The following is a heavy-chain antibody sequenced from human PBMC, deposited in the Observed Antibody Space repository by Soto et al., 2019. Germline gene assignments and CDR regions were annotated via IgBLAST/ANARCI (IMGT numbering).Heavy chain of an antibody. CDR3: TTTAGITMLVLEDSIDF. V-gene: IGHV3-15*01. CDR1: GFTLSNVW. D-gene: IGHD3-22*01. CDR2: IKSKTHGGTT. Sequence: EGQLVESGGGLVKPGGSLRLSCAASGFTLSNVWMTWVRQAPGKGLEWVGRIKSKTHGGTTDYAAPVKGRCTISRDDSRNTLYLQMNILSTEDTAVYFCTTTAGITMLVLEDSIDFWGQGTLVTVSS. J-gene: IGHJ4*02.